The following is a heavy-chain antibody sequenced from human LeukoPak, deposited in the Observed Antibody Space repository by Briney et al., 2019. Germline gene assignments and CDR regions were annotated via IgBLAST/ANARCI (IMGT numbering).Heavy chain of an antibody. J-gene: IGHJ5*02. D-gene: IGHD3-10*01. Sequence: GESLRISCKGSGYSFTSYWISWVRQMPGKGLEWVGRIDPSDSYTNYSPSFQGHVTISADKSISTAYLQWSSLKASDTAMYYCARRYYYGSGRRSTRFDPWAREPWSPSRQ. CDR1: GYSFTSYW. CDR3: ARRYYYGSGRRSTRFDP. CDR2: IDPSDSYT. V-gene: IGHV5-10-1*01.